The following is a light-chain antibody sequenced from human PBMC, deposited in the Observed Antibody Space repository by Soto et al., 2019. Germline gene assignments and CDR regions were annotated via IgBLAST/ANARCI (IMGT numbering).Light chain of an antibody. V-gene: IGLV4-69*01. CDR3: QTWGTGIHI. CDR2: LNSDGSH. Sequence: QLVLTQSPSASASLGASVKLTCTLSSGHSNYAIAWHQQQPEKGTRFLMKLNSDGSHSKGDGIPDRFSGSSSGAERYLTISTLQSEDEADYYCQTWGTGIHIFGGGTKVTVL. CDR1: SGHSNYA. J-gene: IGLJ2*01.